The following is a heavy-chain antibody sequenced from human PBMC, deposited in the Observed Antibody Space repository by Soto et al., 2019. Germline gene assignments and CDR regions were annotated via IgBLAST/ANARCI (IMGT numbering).Heavy chain of an antibody. CDR1: GGSMSTGYYY. CDR3: AREGGSYDSGGYLIRGAFDI. J-gene: IGHJ3*02. Sequence: SETLSLTCTVSGGSMSTGYYYWSWIRQHPGKGLEWIGSIQYRGTSYYNPSLQSRLSISVDTSKSQFSLTLSSVTAADTAMYYCAREGGSYDSGGYLIRGAFDIWGQGTMVTVSS. V-gene: IGHV4-31*03. D-gene: IGHD3-22*01. CDR2: IQYRGTS.